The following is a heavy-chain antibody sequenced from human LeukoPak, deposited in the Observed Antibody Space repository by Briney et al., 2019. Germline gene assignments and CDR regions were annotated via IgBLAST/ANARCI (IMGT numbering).Heavy chain of an antibody. CDR2: VDNSGST. CDR3: AREHWYYDFWSGYGNFDY. V-gene: IGHV4-4*08. Sequence: SETLSLTCTVSGGSLSGYYWSWIRQPPGKGLEWIGYVDNSGSTYTKPSLRSRVTILLDTSKKQVSLKLSSVTAADTAVYYCAREHWYYDFWSGYGNFDYWGQGTLVTVSS. J-gene: IGHJ4*02. CDR1: GGSLSGYY. D-gene: IGHD3-3*01.